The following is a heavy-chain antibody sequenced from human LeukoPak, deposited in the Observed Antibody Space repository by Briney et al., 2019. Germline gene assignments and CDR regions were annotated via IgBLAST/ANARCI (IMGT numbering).Heavy chain of an antibody. CDR1: GFTFSSYS. Sequence: GGSLRLSCAASGFTFSSYSMNWVRQAPGKGLGWVSSISSSSSYIYYADSVKGRFTISRDNAKNSLYLQMNSLRAEDTAVYYCARDPPFGYCSSTSCYYYGMDVWGQGTTVTVSS. CDR3: ARDPPFGYCSSTSCYYYGMDV. CDR2: ISSSSSYI. D-gene: IGHD2-2*03. J-gene: IGHJ6*02. V-gene: IGHV3-21*01.